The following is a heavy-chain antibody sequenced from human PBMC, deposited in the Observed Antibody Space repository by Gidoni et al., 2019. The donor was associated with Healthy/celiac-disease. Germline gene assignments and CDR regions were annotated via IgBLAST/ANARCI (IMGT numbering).Heavy chain of an antibody. J-gene: IGHJ4*02. V-gene: IGHV3-23*01. CDR1: GFAFSSSA. D-gene: IGHD6-19*01. CDR2: VSGSGGST. Sequence: EVELLASGGGLLQPGGSVCLSCAGSGFAFSSSAMRWGRQAPGKGLEVVSAVSGSGGSTCYAESVKCRFTIARDSYKNTLYLQMISLRAEDTAVYYWAKDGQYSSGWYGSYYFDYWGQGTLVTVSS. CDR3: AKDGQYSSGWYGSYYFDY.